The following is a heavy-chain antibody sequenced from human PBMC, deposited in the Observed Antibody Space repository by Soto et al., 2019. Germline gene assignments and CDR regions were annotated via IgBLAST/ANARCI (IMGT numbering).Heavy chain of an antibody. CDR3: ARDKGLEYYYDSSGYPPYYYYYGMDV. V-gene: IGHV1-2*04. CDR2: INPNSGGT. D-gene: IGHD3-22*01. CDR1: GYTFTGYY. Sequence: ASVKVSCKASGYTFTGYYMHWVRQAPGQGLEWMGWINPNSGGTNYAQKFQGWVTMTRDTSISTAHMELSRLRSDDTAVYYCARDKGLEYYYDSSGYPPYYYYYGMDVWGQGTTVTVSS. J-gene: IGHJ6*02.